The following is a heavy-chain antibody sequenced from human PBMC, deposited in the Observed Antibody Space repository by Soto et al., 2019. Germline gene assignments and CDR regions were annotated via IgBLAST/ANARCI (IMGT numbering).Heavy chain of an antibody. D-gene: IGHD6-13*01. J-gene: IGHJ5*02. CDR1: GGSISSYY. Sequence: PSETLSLTCTVSGGSISSYYWSWIRQPAGKGLEWIGRIYTSGSTNYNPSLKSRVTMSVDTSKNQFSLKLSSVTAADTAAYYCARLHSSWYSVGRNWFDPWGQGNLVSVSS. CDR2: IYTSGST. CDR3: ARLHSSWYSVGRNWFDP. V-gene: IGHV4-4*07.